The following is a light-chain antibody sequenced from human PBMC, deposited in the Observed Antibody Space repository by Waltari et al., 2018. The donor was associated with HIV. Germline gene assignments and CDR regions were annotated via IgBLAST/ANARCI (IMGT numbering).Light chain of an antibody. Sequence: EVVLTQSPGTLYLSPGERATLSCRASQSLSNSYLAWYQQKPGQAPRLLIYDASSRATGIPDKFSGSGSGTDFTLTISKLEPEDFAVYYCQQYVSSPWTFGQGTKVEIK. J-gene: IGKJ1*01. CDR1: QSLSNSY. CDR3: QQYVSSPWT. CDR2: DAS. V-gene: IGKV3-20*01.